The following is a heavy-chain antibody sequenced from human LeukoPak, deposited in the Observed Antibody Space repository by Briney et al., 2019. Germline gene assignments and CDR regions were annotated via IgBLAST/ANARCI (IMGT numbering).Heavy chain of an antibody. CDR1: GFTFSSYA. D-gene: IGHD5-12*01. J-gene: IGHJ6*02. CDR2: ISYDGSNK. CDR3: ASGLRFPATRYYYYYGMDV. V-gene: IGHV3-30-3*01. Sequence: PGRSLRLSCAASGFTFSSYAMHWVRQAPGKGLEWVAVISYDGSNKYYADFVKGRFTISRDNSKNTLYLQMNSLRAEDTAVYYCASGLRFPATRYYYYYGMDVWGQGTTVTVSS.